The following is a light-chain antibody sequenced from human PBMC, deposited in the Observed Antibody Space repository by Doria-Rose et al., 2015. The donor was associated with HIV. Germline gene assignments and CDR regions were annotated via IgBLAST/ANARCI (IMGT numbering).Light chain of an antibody. J-gene: IGKJ3*01. CDR3: QQYYDTPS. CDR2: WVS. V-gene: IGKV4-1*01. Sequence: DIQMTQSPGSLGMSLGERATLNCKSDQSLLYTSKNYLAWYQQKPGQPPKLLIYWVSTRQSGVPARFSGSGSGTDFTLAISSLEAEDVAVYYCQQYYDTPSFGPGTTVDIK. CDR1: QSLLYTSKNY.